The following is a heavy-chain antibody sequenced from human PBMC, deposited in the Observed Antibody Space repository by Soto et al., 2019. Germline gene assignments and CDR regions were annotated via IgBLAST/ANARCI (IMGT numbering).Heavy chain of an antibody. J-gene: IGHJ5*02. CDR3: ARAGLYCSSTSCYDDWFDP. Sequence: ASVKVSCKASGYTFTGYYMHWVRQAPEQGLEWMGWINPNSGGTNYAQKFQGWVTMTRDTSISTAYMELSRLRSDDTAVYYCARAGLYCSSTSCYDDWFDPWGQGTLVTVSS. CDR1: GYTFTGYY. D-gene: IGHD2-2*01. V-gene: IGHV1-2*04. CDR2: INPNSGGT.